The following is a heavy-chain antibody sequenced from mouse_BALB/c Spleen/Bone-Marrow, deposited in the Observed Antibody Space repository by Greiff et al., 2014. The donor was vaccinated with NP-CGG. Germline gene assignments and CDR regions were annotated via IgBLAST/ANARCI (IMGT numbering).Heavy chain of an antibody. J-gene: IGHJ2*03. V-gene: IGHV5-6-3*01. Sequence: VQLKESGGGLVQPGGSLKLSCAASGFTFSSYGMSWVRQTPDKRLELVATINSNGGSTYYPDSVKGRFTISRDNAKNTLYLQMSSLKSEDTAMYYCARVWYSDYWGQGTSLTVSS. CDR3: ARVWYSDY. CDR2: INSNGGST. CDR1: GFTFSSYG.